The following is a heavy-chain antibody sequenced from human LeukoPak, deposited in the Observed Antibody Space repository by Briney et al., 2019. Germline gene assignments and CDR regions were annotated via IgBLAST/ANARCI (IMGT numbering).Heavy chain of an antibody. Sequence: GASVEVSCKASGYTFTGYYMHWVRQAPGQGLEWMGWINPNSGGTNYAQKFQGRVTMTRDTSISTAYMELSRLRSDDTAVYYCARDNYYDSSGGALDAFDIWGQGTMVTVSS. CDR2: INPNSGGT. J-gene: IGHJ3*02. CDR1: GYTFTGYY. CDR3: ARDNYYDSSGGALDAFDI. D-gene: IGHD3-22*01. V-gene: IGHV1-2*02.